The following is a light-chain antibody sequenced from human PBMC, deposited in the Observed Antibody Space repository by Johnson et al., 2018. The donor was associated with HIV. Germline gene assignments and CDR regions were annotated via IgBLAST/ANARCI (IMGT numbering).Light chain of an antibody. CDR2: DNN. CDR1: SSNIGNNY. J-gene: IGLJ1*01. Sequence: QSFLTQPPSVSAAPGQKVTISCSGSSSNIGNNYVSWYQQLPGTAPKLLIYDNNRRPSGIPDRFSGSKSATSATLDITGLQTGDEADYYCGTWDGSLSVYVFGAGHEVTVL. CDR3: GTWDGSLSVYV. V-gene: IGLV1-51*01.